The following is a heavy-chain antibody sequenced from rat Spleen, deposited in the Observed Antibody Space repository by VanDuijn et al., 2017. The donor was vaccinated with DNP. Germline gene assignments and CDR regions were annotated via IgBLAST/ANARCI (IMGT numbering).Heavy chain of an antibody. V-gene: IGHV5S10*01. D-gene: IGHD1-6*01. J-gene: IGHJ2*01. CDR2: IIYDGSTT. Sequence: EVQLVESGGGLVQPGNSLKLSCAASGFTFSNSDMAWVRQTPKKGLEWVATIIYDGSTTYYRDSVKGRFTISRDNAKSSLYLQMDSLRSEDTATYYCASSILRGYWGQGVTVTVSS. CDR1: GFTFSNSD. CDR3: ASSILRGY.